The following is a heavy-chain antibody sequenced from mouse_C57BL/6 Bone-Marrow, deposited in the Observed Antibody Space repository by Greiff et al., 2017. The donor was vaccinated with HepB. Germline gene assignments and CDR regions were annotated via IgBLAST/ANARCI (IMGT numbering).Heavy chain of an antibody. Sequence: EVKLQESGAELVRPGASVKLSCTASGFNIKDYYMHWVKQRPEQGLEWIGRIDPEDGDTEYAPKFQGKATMTAHTSSNTAYLQRSSLSSEDTAVYCATTGSSYDAMDYWGQGTSVTVSS. J-gene: IGHJ4*01. D-gene: IGHD1-1*01. CDR1: GFNIKDYY. V-gene: IGHV14-1*01. CDR2: IDPEDGDT. CDR3: TTGSSYDAMDY.